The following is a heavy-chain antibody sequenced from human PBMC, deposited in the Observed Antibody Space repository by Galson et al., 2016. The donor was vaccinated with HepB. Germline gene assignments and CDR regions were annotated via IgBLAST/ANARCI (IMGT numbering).Heavy chain of an antibody. Sequence: SLRLSCAASGFTFSSYSVNWVRQAPGKGPEWVSSISSSSTYIYYADSVKGRFTISRDDAKNSLYLQMNSLRAEDTALYYCARTPGTYWFFDLWGRGTLVTVSS. J-gene: IGHJ2*01. CDR2: ISSSSTYI. CDR1: GFTFSSYS. D-gene: IGHD1-14*01. CDR3: ARTPGTYWFFDL. V-gene: IGHV3-21*06.